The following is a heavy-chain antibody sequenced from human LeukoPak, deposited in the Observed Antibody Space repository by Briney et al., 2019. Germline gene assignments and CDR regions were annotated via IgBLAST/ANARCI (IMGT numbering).Heavy chain of an antibody. CDR2: IGGSGVRT. CDR1: GFTFTTYG. J-gene: IGHJ4*02. D-gene: IGHD6-13*01. Sequence: GGSLRLSCSASGFTFTTYGMNWVRQAPGKGLEWVSGIGGSGVRTYYADSVKGRFTISRDNSKNTLYLQMNSLRAEDTAVYYCARDYNAQQLALNLPDYWGQGTLVTVSS. V-gene: IGHV3-23*01. CDR3: ARDYNAQQLALNLPDY.